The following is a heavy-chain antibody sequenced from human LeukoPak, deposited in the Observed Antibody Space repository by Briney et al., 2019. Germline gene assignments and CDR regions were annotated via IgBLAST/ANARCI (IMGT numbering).Heavy chain of an antibody. CDR1: GFTFSDNA. Sequence: GGSLRLSCAASGFTFSDNAMSWVRQAPGKGLEWVPTISRTTGTTYYADSVKGRFTISRDNSKNTVSLQVNSLRAGDTAVYYCAKGSHFANCGQGTLVTVSS. V-gene: IGHV3-23*01. CDR2: ISRTTGTT. CDR3: AKGSHFAN. J-gene: IGHJ4*02.